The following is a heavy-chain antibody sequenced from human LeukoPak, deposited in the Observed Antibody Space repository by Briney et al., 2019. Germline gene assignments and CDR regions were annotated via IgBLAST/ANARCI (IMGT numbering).Heavy chain of an antibody. CDR3: ARDGNYVWGSYRLNYGMDV. D-gene: IGHD3-16*02. CDR2: ISWNSGSK. V-gene: IGHV3-9*01. J-gene: IGHJ6*02. Sequence: GGSLRLSCAASGFTLDDYGMHWVRQAPRKGLEWVAGISWNSGSKGYADSVKCRLTISRDNAKNSLYLQMNSLRAEDTALYYCARDGNYVWGSYRLNYGMDVWGQGTTVTLS. CDR1: GFTLDDYG.